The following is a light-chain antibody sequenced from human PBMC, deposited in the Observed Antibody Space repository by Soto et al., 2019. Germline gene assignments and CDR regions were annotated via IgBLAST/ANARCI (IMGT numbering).Light chain of an antibody. CDR2: TAS. J-gene: IGKJ1*01. CDR3: QQTFVIPQT. V-gene: IGKV1-39*01. Sequence: DIQLTQSPSSLSASVGDTVSITCRATERIGSNLCWYQQKPGKAPALLIYTASTLQTGVPSRFSGSGYATDFTLTLSGLQPEDVATYFCQQTFVIPQTFGQGTKVDVK. CDR1: ERIGSN.